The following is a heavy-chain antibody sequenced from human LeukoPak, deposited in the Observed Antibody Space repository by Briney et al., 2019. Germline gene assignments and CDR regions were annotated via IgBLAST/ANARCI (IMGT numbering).Heavy chain of an antibody. CDR1: GFTFDDHA. V-gene: IGHV3-9*03. D-gene: IGHD6-6*01. Sequence: GRSLRLSCAASGFTFDDHAMHWVRHAPGKGLEWVSGISWNSGSIGYADSVKGRFTISRDNAKNSLYLQMNSLRAEDMALYYCAKDIYSSSSASFDYWGQGTLVTVSS. CDR3: AKDIYSSSSASFDY. J-gene: IGHJ4*02. CDR2: ISWNSGSI.